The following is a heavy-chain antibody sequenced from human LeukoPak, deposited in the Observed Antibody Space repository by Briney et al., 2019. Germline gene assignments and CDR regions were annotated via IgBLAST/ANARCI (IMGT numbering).Heavy chain of an antibody. Sequence: PGGSLRLSCAASGFTFSSYGMHWVRQAPGKGLEWVAFIRYDGSNKYYAASVKGRFTISRDNAKSSLYLQMNSLRAVDTAVYYCARDKIPSAGTPRGFDPWGQGTLVTVSS. J-gene: IGHJ5*02. D-gene: IGHD6-13*01. V-gene: IGHV3-30*02. CDR3: ARDKIPSAGTPRGFDP. CDR1: GFTFSSYG. CDR2: IRYDGSNK.